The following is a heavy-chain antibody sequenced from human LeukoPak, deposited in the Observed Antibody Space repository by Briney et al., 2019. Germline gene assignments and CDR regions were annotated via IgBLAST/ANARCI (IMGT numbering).Heavy chain of an antibody. J-gene: IGHJ4*02. Sequence: GGSLRLSCTASGFSFSEYVMSWVRQAPGKGLEWVSSITATSGSIYYAESVQGRFTISRDNSKSTLYLHMNSLSVEDTAVYYCAKMGPRIAAAGYFDYWGQGTLVTVSS. CDR2: ITATSGSI. D-gene: IGHD6-13*01. V-gene: IGHV3-23*01. CDR1: GFSFSEYV. CDR3: AKMGPRIAAAGYFDY.